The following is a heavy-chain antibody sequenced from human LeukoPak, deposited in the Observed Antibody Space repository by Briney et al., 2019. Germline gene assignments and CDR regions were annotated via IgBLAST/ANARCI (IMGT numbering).Heavy chain of an antibody. Sequence: ASVKVSCKASGYTFTGYYMHWVRQAPGQGLEWMGWMNPNSGNTGYAQKFQGRVTMTRNTSISTAYMELSSLRSEDTAVYYCARANDGGNFDFWGQGTLVTVSS. D-gene: IGHD4-23*01. CDR3: ARANDGGNFDF. CDR2: MNPNSGNT. CDR1: GYTFTGYY. V-gene: IGHV1-8*02. J-gene: IGHJ4*02.